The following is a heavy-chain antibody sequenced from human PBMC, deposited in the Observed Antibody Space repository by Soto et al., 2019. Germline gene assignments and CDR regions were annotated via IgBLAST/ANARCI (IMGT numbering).Heavy chain of an antibody. Sequence: ASVKVSCKASGYTFTSYGISWVRQAPGQGLEWMGWISAYNGNTNYAQKLQGRVTMTTDTSTSTAYMELRSLRSDDTAVYYCARDMVAARRSFRALGLLSGAFDIWGQGTMVTVSS. CDR1: GYTFTSYG. D-gene: IGHD6-6*01. CDR3: ARDMVAARRSFRALGLLSGAFDI. CDR2: ISAYNGNT. V-gene: IGHV1-18*01. J-gene: IGHJ3*02.